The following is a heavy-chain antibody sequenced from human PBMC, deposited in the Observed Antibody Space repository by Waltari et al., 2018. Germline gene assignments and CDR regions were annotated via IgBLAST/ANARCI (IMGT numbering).Heavy chain of an antibody. V-gene: IGHV1-24*01. CDR2: FDPEYGEA. J-gene: IGHJ5*02. CDR3: TRDRVGYCSGGTCYSRWFDP. D-gene: IGHD2-15*01. Sequence: QVQLVQSGAEVKKPGASVKVYCRVSGYSLTESALHWVRQAPGKGLEWLGGFDPEYGEAVYAQEFQGRVTMTEDTSKDTAYMELSSLTYEDTAVYYCTRDRVGYCSGGTCYSRWFDPWGQGTLVTV. CDR1: GYSLTESA.